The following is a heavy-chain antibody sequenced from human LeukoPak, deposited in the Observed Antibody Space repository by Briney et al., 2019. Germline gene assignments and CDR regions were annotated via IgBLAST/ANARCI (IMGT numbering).Heavy chain of an antibody. CDR1: GYTFTSYY. D-gene: IGHD3-22*01. Sequence: ASVKVSCKASGYTFTSYYMHWVRQAPGQGLKWMGIINPSGGSTSYAQKFQGRVTMTRDTSTSTVYMELSSLRSEDTAVYYCARDIADSSGYYYYYYGMDVWGQGTTVTVSS. CDR3: ARDIADSSGYYYYYYGMDV. J-gene: IGHJ6*02. CDR2: INPSGGST. V-gene: IGHV1-46*01.